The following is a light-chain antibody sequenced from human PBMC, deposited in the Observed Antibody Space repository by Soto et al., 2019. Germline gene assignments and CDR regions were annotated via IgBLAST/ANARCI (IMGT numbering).Light chain of an antibody. CDR1: SIEVGGYNY. Sequence: QSVLTQPASVSGSPGQSITISCTVTSIEVGGYNYFSLYQHHPGKAPKLMIYEVSNLPSGGSNRFSGSKSGNTASLTISGLQAQAEADYYCSSYTSSSTRVFGTGTQGTVL. V-gene: IGLV2-14*01. CDR3: SSYTSSSTRV. CDR2: EVS. J-gene: IGLJ1*01.